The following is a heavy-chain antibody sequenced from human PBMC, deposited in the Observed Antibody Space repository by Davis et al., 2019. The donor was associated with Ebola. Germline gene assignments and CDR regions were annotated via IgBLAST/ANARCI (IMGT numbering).Heavy chain of an antibody. V-gene: IGHV1-2*06. CDR2: INPISGGT. Sequence: ASVKVSCKASGYTFTNYGITWVRQAPGQGLEWMGRINPISGGTNLAQRFQGRVTMSRDTSISTAYMELTRLTFDDTAVYYCARDVSEALAYWGQGTLVTVSS. J-gene: IGHJ4*02. CDR1: GYTFTNYG. CDR3: ARDVSEALAY.